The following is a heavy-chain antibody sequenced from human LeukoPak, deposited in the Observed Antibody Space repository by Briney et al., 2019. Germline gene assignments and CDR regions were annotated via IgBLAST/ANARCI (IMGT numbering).Heavy chain of an antibody. CDR2: ISGSGGST. D-gene: IGHD2-15*01. CDR1: GFTFSSYA. CDR3: AKDPTVVERAFDI. Sequence: GGSLRLSCAASGFTFSSYAMSWVRQAPGKGLEWVSAISGSGGSTYYADSVKGRFTISRDNSKNMLYLQMNSLRAEDTAVYYCAKDPTVVERAFDIWGQGTMVTVSS. V-gene: IGHV3-23*01. J-gene: IGHJ3*02.